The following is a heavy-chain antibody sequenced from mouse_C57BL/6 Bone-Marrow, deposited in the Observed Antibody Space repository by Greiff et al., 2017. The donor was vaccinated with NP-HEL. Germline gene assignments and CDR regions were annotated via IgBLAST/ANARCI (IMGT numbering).Heavy chain of an antibody. CDR2: ISDGGSYT. J-gene: IGHJ3*01. D-gene: IGHD2-4*01. CDR3: ARERDDYDSFAY. CDR1: GFTFSSYA. Sequence: EVQLVESGGGLVKPGGSLKLSCAASGFTFSSYAMSWVRQTPEKRLEWVATISDGGSYTYYPDNVKGRFTISRDNAKNNLYLQMSHLKSEDTAMYYCARERDDYDSFAYWGQGTLVTVSA. V-gene: IGHV5-4*01.